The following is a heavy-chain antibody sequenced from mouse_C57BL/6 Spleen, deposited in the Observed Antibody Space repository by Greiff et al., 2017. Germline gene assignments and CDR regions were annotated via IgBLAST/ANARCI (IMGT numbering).Heavy chain of an antibody. CDR2: IYPGDGDT. D-gene: IGHD3-2*02. CDR1: GYAFSSSW. J-gene: IGHJ2*01. Sequence: QVQLQQSGPELVKPGASVKISCKASGYAFSSSWMNWVKQRPGKGLEWIGRIYPGDGDTNYNGKFKGKATLTADKASSTAYMQLSSLTSEDSAVYFCARWENSSGYFYWGQGTTLTVSS. CDR3: ARWENSSGYFY. V-gene: IGHV1-82*01.